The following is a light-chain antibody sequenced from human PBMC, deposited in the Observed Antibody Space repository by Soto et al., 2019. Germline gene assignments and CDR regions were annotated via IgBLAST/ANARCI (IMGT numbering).Light chain of an antibody. CDR3: QQSYSSPFT. J-gene: IGKJ3*01. V-gene: IGKV1-39*01. CDR1: QSISSY. Sequence: DIQMTQSPSSLSASVGDRVTITCRASQSISSYLNWYQQKPGKAPKVLIYAASSLQGGVPSRFSGSGSGTDFTLTIKSLQLEDFAIYYCQQSYSSPFTFGPGTKVDIK. CDR2: AAS.